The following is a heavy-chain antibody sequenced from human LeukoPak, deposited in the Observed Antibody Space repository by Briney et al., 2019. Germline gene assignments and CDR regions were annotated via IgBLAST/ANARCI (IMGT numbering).Heavy chain of an antibody. D-gene: IGHD3-3*01. CDR3: ARRGHYDSAFDP. CDR1: GGSISSNSYY. V-gene: IGHV4-39*07. CDR2: IYYSGST. J-gene: IGHJ5*02. Sequence: SETLSLTCTVSGGSISSNSYYWGWIRQPPGKGLEWIGSIYYSGSTYYNPSLKSRVTISVDTSKNQFSLKLSSVTAADTAVYYCARRGHYDSAFDPWGQGTLVTVSS.